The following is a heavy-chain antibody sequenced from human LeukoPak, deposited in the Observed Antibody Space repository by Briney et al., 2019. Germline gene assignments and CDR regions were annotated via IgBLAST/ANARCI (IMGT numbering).Heavy chain of an antibody. CDR1: GISLSRYW. D-gene: IGHD3-16*02. CDR2: IKQDGSEK. J-gene: IGHJ4*02. Sequence: GGSLRLSCAASGISLSRYWMSWVRQAPGKGLEWVANIKQDGSEKYYVDSVKGRFTISRDNAKNSLYLQMNSLGAEDTAVYYCARDLGDRWGLWGSYRYPRDHWGQGTLVSVSA. CDR3: ARDLGDRWGLWGSYRYPRDH. V-gene: IGHV3-7*01.